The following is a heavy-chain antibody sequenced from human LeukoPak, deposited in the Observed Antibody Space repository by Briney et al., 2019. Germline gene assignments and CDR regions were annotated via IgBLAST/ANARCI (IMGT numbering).Heavy chain of an antibody. CDR3: ARAIAAAGTIIDY. CDR2: INTDGSST. Sequence: PGGSLRLSCAASGFTFGKYAMQWVRQAPGKGLVWVSRINTDGSSTSYADSVKGRFTISRDNAKNTLYLQMNSLRAEDTAVYYCARAIAAAGTIIDYWGQGTLVTVSS. V-gene: IGHV3-74*01. J-gene: IGHJ4*02. CDR1: GFTFGKYA. D-gene: IGHD6-13*01.